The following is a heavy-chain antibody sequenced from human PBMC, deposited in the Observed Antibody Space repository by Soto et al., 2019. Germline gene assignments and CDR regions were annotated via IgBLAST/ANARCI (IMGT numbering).Heavy chain of an antibody. CDR2: ISSSSSNI. Sequence: PGGSLRLSCAASGFIFSSYTMAWVRQAPGKGLEWVSSISSSSSNIEYADSMKGRFSVSRDNANNSPFLQINSLRAEDTAIYYCAREDYAGASPRFDYWGLGALVTVSS. D-gene: IGHD4-17*01. CDR3: AREDYAGASPRFDY. V-gene: IGHV3-21*04. J-gene: IGHJ4*02. CDR1: GFIFSSYT.